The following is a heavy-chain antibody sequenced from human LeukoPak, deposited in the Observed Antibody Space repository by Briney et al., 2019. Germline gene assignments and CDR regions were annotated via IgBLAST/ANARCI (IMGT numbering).Heavy chain of an antibody. CDR3: ARDLDRGNYSPAPN. J-gene: IGHJ4*02. D-gene: IGHD1-26*01. CDR1: GGTFSSYA. Sequence: SVKVSCKASGGTFSSYAIIWVRQAPGQGLEWMGRITPIFGTANYAQKFQGRVTITADKSTSTAYMELRSLRSEDTAVYYCARDLDRGNYSPAPNWGQGTLVTVSS. CDR2: ITPIFGTA. V-gene: IGHV1-69*06.